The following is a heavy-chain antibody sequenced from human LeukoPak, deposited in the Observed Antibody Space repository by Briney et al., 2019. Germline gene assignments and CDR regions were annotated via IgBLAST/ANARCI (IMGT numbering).Heavy chain of an antibody. D-gene: IGHD6-19*01. CDR2: INTNTGNP. CDR1: GYTFTSYA. J-gene: IGHJ4*02. Sequence: ASVTVSCTASGYTFTSYAMNWVRQAPGQGLEWMGWINTNTGNPTYAQGFTGRFVFSLDTSVSTAYLQISSLKAEDTAVYYCARDLKRLKIAVAGTRALPDYWGQGTLVTVSS. CDR3: ARDLKRLKIAVAGTRALPDY. V-gene: IGHV7-4-1*02.